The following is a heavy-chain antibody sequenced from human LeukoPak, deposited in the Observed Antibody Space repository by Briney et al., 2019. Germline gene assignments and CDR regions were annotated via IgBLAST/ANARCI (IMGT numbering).Heavy chain of an antibody. CDR3: ARDPGYSSGWSPRDYYYGMDV. CDR1: GDSFSSNSAA. J-gene: IGHJ6*02. Sequence: SQTLSLTCAISGDSFSSNSAAWNWIRQSPSRGLEWLGRTYYRSKWYNDYAVSVKSRITINPDTSKNQFSLQLNSVTPEDTAVYYCARDPGYSSGWSPRDYYYGMDVWGQGTTVTVSS. V-gene: IGHV6-1*01. CDR2: TYYRSKWYN. D-gene: IGHD6-19*01.